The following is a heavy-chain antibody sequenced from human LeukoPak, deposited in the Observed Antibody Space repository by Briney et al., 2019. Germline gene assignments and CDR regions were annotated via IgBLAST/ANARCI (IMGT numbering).Heavy chain of an antibody. D-gene: IGHD3-22*01. CDR1: GFTFSSYS. J-gene: IGHJ4*02. CDR2: VSSSGIYI. Sequence: PGGSLRLSCAASGFTFSSYSMNWVRQAPGKGLEWVSSVSSSGIYIYYADSVKGRFTISRDNAKNSLYLQMNSLQTEDTAVYYCTTITMMLIHPDYWGQGTLVTVSS. CDR3: TTITMMLIHPDY. V-gene: IGHV3-21*04.